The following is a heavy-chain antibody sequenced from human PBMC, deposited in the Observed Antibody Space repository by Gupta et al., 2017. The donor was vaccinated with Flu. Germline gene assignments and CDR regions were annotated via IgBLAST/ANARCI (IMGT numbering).Heavy chain of an antibody. Sequence: QVQLQESGPGLVKPSQTLSLTCTVSGGSISSGSYYWSWIRQPAGKGLEWIGRIYTSGSTNYNPSLKSRVTISVDTSKNQFSLKLSSVTAADTAVYYCARGHEWIQLWPWGQGTLVTVSS. CDR3: ARGHEWIQLWP. J-gene: IGHJ5*02. D-gene: IGHD5-18*01. CDR1: GGSISSGSYY. V-gene: IGHV4-61*02. CDR2: IYTSGST.